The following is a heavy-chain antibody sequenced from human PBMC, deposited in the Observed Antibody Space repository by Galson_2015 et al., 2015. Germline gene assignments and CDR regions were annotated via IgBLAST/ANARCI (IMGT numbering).Heavy chain of an antibody. CDR2: FDPEDGET. CDR1: GYTLTELS. J-gene: IGHJ6*03. V-gene: IGHV1-24*01. D-gene: IGHD3-22*01. CDR3: ATLSDDYYDRLAGGYYYMDV. Sequence: SVKVSCKVSGYTLTELSMHWVRQAPGKGLEWMGGFDPEDGETIYAQKFQGRVTMTEDTSTDTAYMELSSLRSEDTAVYYCATLSDDYYDRLAGGYYYMDVWGKGTTVTVSS.